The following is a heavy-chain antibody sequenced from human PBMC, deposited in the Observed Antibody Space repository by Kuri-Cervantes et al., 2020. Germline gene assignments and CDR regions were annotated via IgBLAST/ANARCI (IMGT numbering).Heavy chain of an antibody. CDR2: IIPIFGTT. D-gene: IGHD4-17*01. CDR3: ARASGPYGDYPRYYFDY. J-gene: IGHJ4*02. Sequence: SVKVSCKASGGTFSTCAVTWVRQAPGQGLDWMGGIIPIFGTTTFTQIFQGRLTHAVDISTTTAYMELSSLRSEDTAVYYCARASGPYGDYPRYYFDYWGQGTLVTVSS. CDR1: GGTFSTCA. V-gene: IGHV1-69*06.